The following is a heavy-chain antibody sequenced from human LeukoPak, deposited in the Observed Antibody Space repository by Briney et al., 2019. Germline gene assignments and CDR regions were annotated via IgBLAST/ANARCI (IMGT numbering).Heavy chain of an antibody. CDR2: IYYSGST. V-gene: IGHV4-59*01. CDR3: AILERDY. Sequence: SETLSLTCTVSGGSISSYYWSWIRQPPGKGLEWIGYIYYSGSTNYNPSLKSRVTISVDTSKNQFSLKLSSVTAADTAVYYCAILERDYWGQGTLVTVSS. J-gene: IGHJ4*02. CDR1: GGSISSYY. D-gene: IGHD6-25*01.